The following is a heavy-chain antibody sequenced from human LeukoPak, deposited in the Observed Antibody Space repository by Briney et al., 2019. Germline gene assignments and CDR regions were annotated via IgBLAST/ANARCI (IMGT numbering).Heavy chain of an antibody. CDR1: GYTFTSYG. D-gene: IGHD3-22*01. CDR3: ARAGGGGYYYDSSGYYY. V-gene: IGHV1-18*01. J-gene: IGHJ4*02. CDR2: ISAYNGNT. Sequence: GASVKVSCKASGYTFTSYGISWVRQAPGQGLEWMGWISAYNGNTNYAQKLQGRVAMTTDTPTSTAYMELRSLRSDDTAVYYCARAGGGGYYYDSSGYYYWGQGTLVTVSS.